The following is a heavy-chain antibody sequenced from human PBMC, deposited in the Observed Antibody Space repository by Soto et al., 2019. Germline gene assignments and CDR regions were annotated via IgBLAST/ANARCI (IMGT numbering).Heavy chain of an antibody. Sequence: GASVKVSCKASGGTFSSYAISWARQAPGQGLEWMGGIIPIFGTANYAQKFQGRVTITADESTSTAYMELSSLRSEDTAVYYCARPSTVPVGALEYFQHWGQGTLVTVSS. D-gene: IGHD4-17*01. CDR3: ARPSTVPVGALEYFQH. J-gene: IGHJ1*01. V-gene: IGHV1-69*13. CDR1: GGTFSSYA. CDR2: IIPIFGTA.